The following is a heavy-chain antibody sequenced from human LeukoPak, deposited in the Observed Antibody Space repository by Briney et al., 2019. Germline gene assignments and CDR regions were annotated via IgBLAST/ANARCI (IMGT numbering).Heavy chain of an antibody. CDR2: ISGSGSST. J-gene: IGHJ3*02. Sequence: PGGSLRLSCAASGFTFSSYAISWVRKAPGKGLELVSAISGSGSSTYYADSVKGRFTTSRDNSKNALYLQMTGLRAEDTAVYYCAKDRGFGDAFDIWGQGTMVTVSS. CDR3: AKDRGFGDAFDI. V-gene: IGHV3-23*01. CDR1: GFTFSSYA. D-gene: IGHD3-10*01.